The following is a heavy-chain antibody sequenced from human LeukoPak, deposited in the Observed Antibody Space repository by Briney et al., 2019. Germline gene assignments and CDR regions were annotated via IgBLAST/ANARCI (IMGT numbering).Heavy chain of an antibody. J-gene: IGHJ5*02. CDR3: ATVALDSSGYYNWFDP. CDR1: GYTLTELS. V-gene: IGHV1-24*01. Sequence: ASVKVSCKVSGYTLTELSMHWARQAPGKGLEWMGGFDPEDGETIYAQKFQGRVTMTEDTSTDTAYMELSSLRSEDTAVYYCATVALDSSGYYNWFDPWGQGTLVTVSS. CDR2: FDPEDGET. D-gene: IGHD3-22*01.